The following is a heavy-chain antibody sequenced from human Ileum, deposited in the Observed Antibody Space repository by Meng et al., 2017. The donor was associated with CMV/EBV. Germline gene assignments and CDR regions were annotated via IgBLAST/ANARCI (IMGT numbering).Heavy chain of an antibody. D-gene: IGHD1-14*01. CDR2: INPGDGST. J-gene: IGHJ4*02. CDR1: GYTFTGYY. CDR3: ARGPSRTDFDY. V-gene: IGHV1-46*01. Sequence: QVQLVQSGAEVKKPGASVKVSCKASGYTFTGYYIHWVRQAPGEGLEWMGIINPGDGSTNCAQKFQGRVTMTRDTSTTTVHMELSSLRSEDTAVYYCARGPSRTDFDYWGQGTLVTVSS.